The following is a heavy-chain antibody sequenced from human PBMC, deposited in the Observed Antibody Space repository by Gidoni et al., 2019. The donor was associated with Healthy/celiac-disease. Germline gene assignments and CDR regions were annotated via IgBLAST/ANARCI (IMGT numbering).Heavy chain of an antibody. Sequence: EVQLVESGGGLVKPGGSLRLSCAASGFTFSSHSMNWVRQAPGKGLEWVSSISSSSSYIYYADSVKGRFTISRDNAKNSLYLQMNSLRAEDTAVYYCAREEVRADYISDYGMDVWGQGTTVTVSS. CDR2: ISSSSSYI. CDR1: GFTFSSHS. J-gene: IGHJ6*02. V-gene: IGHV3-21*01. CDR3: AREEVRADYISDYGMDV. D-gene: IGHD4-4*01.